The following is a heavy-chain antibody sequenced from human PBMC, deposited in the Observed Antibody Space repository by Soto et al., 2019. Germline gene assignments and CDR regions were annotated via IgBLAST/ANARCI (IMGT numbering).Heavy chain of an antibody. V-gene: IGHV5-51*01. Sequence: GESLKISWKGSGYRFTSYWIDWVRQMPGKGLEWMGIIYPGDSDTRYSPSFQGQVTISADKSTSTAYLQWSSLKASDTAMYYCARGHWTRKHLVVVPAAPDYWGQGTLVNVSS. J-gene: IGHJ4*02. D-gene: IGHD2-2*01. CDR3: ARGHWTRKHLVVVPAAPDY. CDR1: GYRFTSYW. CDR2: IYPGDSDT.